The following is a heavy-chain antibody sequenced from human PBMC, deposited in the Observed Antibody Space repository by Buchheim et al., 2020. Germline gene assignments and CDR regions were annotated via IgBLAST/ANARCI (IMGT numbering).Heavy chain of an antibody. D-gene: IGHD2-2*01. CDR2: IWYDGSNK. V-gene: IGHV3-33*01. CDR1: GFTFSSYG. J-gene: IGHJ6*02. CDR3: ARDRVVTGMFYYYGMDV. Sequence: VQLVESGGGVVQPGRSLRLSCAASGFTFSSYGMHWVRQAPGKGLEWVAVIWYDGSNKYYADSVKGRFTISRDNSKNTLYLQMNSLRAEDTAVYYCARDRVVTGMFYYYGMDVWGQGTT.